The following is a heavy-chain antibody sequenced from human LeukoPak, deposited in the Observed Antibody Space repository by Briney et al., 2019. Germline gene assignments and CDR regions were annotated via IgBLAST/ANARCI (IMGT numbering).Heavy chain of an antibody. D-gene: IGHD2-15*01. V-gene: IGHV3-7*01. Sequence: GGSLRLSCAASEFTFITYWMSWVRQAPGKGLEWVANIKQDGSEKYYVDSVKGRFTISRDNAKNSLYLQMNSLRAEDTAVYYCARAGRKSRGIDIVRKKETGYYYYMDVWGKGTTVTVSS. CDR2: IKQDGSEK. CDR3: ARAGRKSRGIDIVRKKETGYYYYMDV. J-gene: IGHJ6*03. CDR1: EFTFITYW.